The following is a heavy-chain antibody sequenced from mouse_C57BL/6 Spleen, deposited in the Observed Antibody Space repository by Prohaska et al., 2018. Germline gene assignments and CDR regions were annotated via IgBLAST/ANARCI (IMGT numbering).Heavy chain of an antibody. J-gene: IGHJ3*01. CDR1: GFTFSNYW. CDR3: TGPAAWFAY. V-gene: IGHV6-3*01. Sequence: EVKLEESGGGLVQPGGSMKLSCVASGFTFSNYWMNWVRQSPEKGLAWVAQIRLKSDNYATHYAESVKGRFTISRDDSKSSVYLQMNNLRAEDTGIYYCTGPAAWFAYWGQGTLVTVSA. CDR2: IRLKSDNYAT.